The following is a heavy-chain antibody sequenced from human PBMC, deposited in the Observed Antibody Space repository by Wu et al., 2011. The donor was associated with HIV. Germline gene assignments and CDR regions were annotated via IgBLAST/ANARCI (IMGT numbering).Heavy chain of an antibody. V-gene: IGHV1-69*06. CDR3: ALLVLGSNAFDI. CDR1: GGTFNTFA. CDR2: IIPIFGTA. D-gene: IGHD2-8*01. Sequence: QVQLVQSGAEVKKPGSSVKVSCKASGGTFNTFAVSWVRQAPGQGLEWMGRIIPIFGTAKYAQKFQGRVTITADKSTSTVYMELSSLRSEDTAVYYCALLVLGSNAFDIWGQGTTVTVSS. J-gene: IGHJ3*02.